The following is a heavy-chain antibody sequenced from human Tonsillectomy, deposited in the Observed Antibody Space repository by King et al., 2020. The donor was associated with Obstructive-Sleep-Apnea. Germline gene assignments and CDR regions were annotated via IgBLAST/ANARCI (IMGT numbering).Heavy chain of an antibody. CDR1: GFTFSSYG. Sequence: VQLVESGGVVVQPGGSLRLSCAASGFTFSSYGMHWGRQALGKWLEWVAVISDDGNNKYYADSVKGRFTISRDNSKNTLYLQMNSLRAEDTAMYYCAKCYNSGSYYNGPRGWGQGTLVTVSS. CDR2: ISDDGNNK. CDR3: AKCYNSGSYYNGPRG. D-gene: IGHD3-10*01. J-gene: IGHJ4*02. V-gene: IGHV3-30*18.